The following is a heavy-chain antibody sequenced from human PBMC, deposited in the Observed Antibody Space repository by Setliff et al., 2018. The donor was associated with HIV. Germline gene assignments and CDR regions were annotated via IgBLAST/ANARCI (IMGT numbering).Heavy chain of an antibody. CDR2: MYYSGST. J-gene: IGHJ4*02. D-gene: IGHD6-19*01. V-gene: IGHV4-39*01. Sequence: PSETLSLTCTVSGGSISSSSYYWGWIRQPPGKGLEWIGSMYYSGSTYYNPSLKSRVTISVDTSKKQFSLKLSSVTAADTAVYYCARQLAVADYFDYWGQGTLVTVSS. CDR1: GGSISSSSYY. CDR3: ARQLAVADYFDY.